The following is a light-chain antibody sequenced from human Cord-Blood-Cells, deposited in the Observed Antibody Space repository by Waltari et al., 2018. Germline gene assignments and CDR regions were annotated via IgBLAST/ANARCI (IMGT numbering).Light chain of an antibody. J-gene: IGKJ2*01. Sequence: DIQMTQSPSTLSASVGDRVTITCRASQSISSWLARYQQKPGKAPKLVIYDASSLESGVPSRFSGSGSGTEFTLTISSLQPYDFATYYCQQYNSYSYTFGQGTKLEIK. CDR2: DAS. CDR3: QQYNSYSYT. V-gene: IGKV1-5*01. CDR1: QSISSW.